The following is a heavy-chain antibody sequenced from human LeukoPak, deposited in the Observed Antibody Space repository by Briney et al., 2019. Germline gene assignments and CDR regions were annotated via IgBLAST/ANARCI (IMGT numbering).Heavy chain of an antibody. V-gene: IGHV3-23*01. Sequence: GGSLRLSCAASGFTFSSYAMSWVRQAPGKGLEWVSVISGSGSSTYYADSVKGRFTISRDNSKNTLYLQMNSLRAEDTAVYYCARVNSGWYGPLDYWGQGTLVTVSS. CDR3: ARVNSGWYGPLDY. D-gene: IGHD6-19*01. CDR1: GFTFSSYA. CDR2: ISGSGSST. J-gene: IGHJ4*02.